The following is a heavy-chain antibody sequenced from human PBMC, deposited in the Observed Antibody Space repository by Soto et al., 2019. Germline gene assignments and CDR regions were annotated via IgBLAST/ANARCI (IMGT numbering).Heavy chain of an antibody. CDR3: AREKGYISGPKNFDS. Sequence: SETLSLTCTVSGGSVSSGDYFWSWIRQPPGKGLEWIGYIYDSGSSYYDPSLKSRVTMSVDTSKNQFSLKLRSVTAADTTMYYCAREKGYISGPKNFDSWGQGTLVTVSS. V-gene: IGHV4-30-4*01. D-gene: IGHD5-12*01. CDR2: IYDSGSS. CDR1: GGSVSSGDYF. J-gene: IGHJ4*02.